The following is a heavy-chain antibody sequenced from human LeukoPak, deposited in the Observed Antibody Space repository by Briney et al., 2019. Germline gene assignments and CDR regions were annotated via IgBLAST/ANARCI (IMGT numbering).Heavy chain of an antibody. CDR2: ISSSGSTI. V-gene: IGHV3-11*01. CDR1: GFTFSDYY. D-gene: IGHD4-23*01. J-gene: IGHJ3*02. CDR3: ARVKPGNSGANAFDI. Sequence: PGGSLRLSCAASGFTFSDYYMGWIRQAPGKGLEWVSYISSSGSTIYYADSVKGRFTISRDNAKNSLYLQMNSLRAEDTAVYYCARVKPGNSGANAFDIWGQGTMVTVSS.